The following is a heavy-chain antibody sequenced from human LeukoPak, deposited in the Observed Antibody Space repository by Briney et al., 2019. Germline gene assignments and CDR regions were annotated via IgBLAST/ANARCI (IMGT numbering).Heavy chain of an antibody. J-gene: IGHJ4*02. CDR2: IYYSGST. D-gene: IGHD3-22*01. CDR1: GGSISSSSYH. V-gene: IGHV4-39*01. CDR3: ARAMSGSSGSPLDY. Sequence: SETLSLTCTVSGGSISSSSYHWGWIRQPPGKGLEWIGSIYYSGSTYYNPSLKSRVTISVDTSKSQFSLKLSSATAADTAVYYCARAMSGSSGSPLDYWGQGTLVTVSS.